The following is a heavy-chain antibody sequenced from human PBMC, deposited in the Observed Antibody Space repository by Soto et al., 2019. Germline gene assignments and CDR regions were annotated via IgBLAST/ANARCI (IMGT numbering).Heavy chain of an antibody. V-gene: IGHV3-11*05. D-gene: IGHD6-13*01. J-gene: IGHJ4*02. CDR1: GFTFSDYY. Sequence: QVQLVESGGGLVKPGGSLRLSCAASGFTFSDYYMSWIRQAPGKGLEWVSYISSSSSYTNYADCVKGRFTISRDNAKNSLYLQMNSLRAEDTAVYYCARSSSWYEGGLNYWGQGTLVTVSS. CDR2: ISSSSSYT. CDR3: ARSSSWYEGGLNY.